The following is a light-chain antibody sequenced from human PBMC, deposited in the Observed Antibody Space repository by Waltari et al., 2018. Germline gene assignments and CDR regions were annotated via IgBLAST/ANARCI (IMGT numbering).Light chain of an antibody. CDR3: QSYDSSLSTWV. J-gene: IGLJ3*02. CDR1: SSNIGAGYD. V-gene: IGLV1-40*01. Sequence: QSVLTQPPSVSGAPGQRVTISCTGSSSNIGAGYDVHWYQQLPGTAPKLLISGNSNRPSGFPDRVSGSKSGTSASLAITGLQAEDEADYYCQSYDSSLSTWVFGGGTKLTV. CDR2: GNS.